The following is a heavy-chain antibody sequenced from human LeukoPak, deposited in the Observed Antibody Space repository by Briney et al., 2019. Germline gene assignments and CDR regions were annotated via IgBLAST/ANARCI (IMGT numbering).Heavy chain of an antibody. CDR1: GFTFSSYW. D-gene: IGHD3-9*01. Sequence: GGSLRLSCAASGFTFSSYWMHWVRQAPGKGLVWVSRINSDGSSTSYADSVKGRFTISRDNAKNTLYLQMNSLRAEDTAVYYCARVPLRYFDPPDYWGQGTLVTVSS. CDR2: INSDGSST. J-gene: IGHJ4*02. V-gene: IGHV3-74*01. CDR3: ARVPLRYFDPPDY.